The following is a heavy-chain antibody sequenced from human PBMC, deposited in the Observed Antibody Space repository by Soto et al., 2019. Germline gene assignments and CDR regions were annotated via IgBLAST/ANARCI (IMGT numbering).Heavy chain of an antibody. D-gene: IGHD6-19*01. J-gene: IGHJ3*02. CDR3: ATIPGYSSGWYIGNDAFDI. CDR1: GFTFSSYG. Sequence: QVQLVESGGGVVQPGRSLRLSCAASGFTFSSYGMHWVRQAPGKGLEWVAVIWYDGSNKYYADSVKGRFIISRDNSKNTLYLQMNSLRAEDTAVYYCATIPGYSSGWYIGNDAFDIWGQGTMVTVSS. V-gene: IGHV3-33*01. CDR2: IWYDGSNK.